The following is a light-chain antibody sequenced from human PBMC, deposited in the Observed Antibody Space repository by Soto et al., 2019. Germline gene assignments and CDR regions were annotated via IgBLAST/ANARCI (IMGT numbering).Light chain of an antibody. CDR1: NSDVGHYNF. J-gene: IGLJ3*02. Sequence: QSALTPPASVSGSPGQSITISCIGTNSDVGHYNFVSWYQQHPGKAPKLLISEVTNRPSGISNRFSGSKSGYTASLTISGLQAEDESDYYCSSYTTASTWVFGGGTKLTVL. V-gene: IGLV2-14*01. CDR2: EVT. CDR3: SSYTTASTWV.